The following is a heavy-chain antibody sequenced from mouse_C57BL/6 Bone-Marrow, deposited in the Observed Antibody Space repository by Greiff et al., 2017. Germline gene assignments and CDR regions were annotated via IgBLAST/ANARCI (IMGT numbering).Heavy chain of an antibody. Sequence: EVKVEESGGGLVKPGGSLKLSCAASGFTFSSYTMSWVRQTPEKRLEWVATISGGGGNTYYPDSVKGRFTISRDNAKNTLYLQMSSLRSEDTALYYCARQGSYYFDYWGQGTTLTVSS. D-gene: IGHD3-1*01. V-gene: IGHV5-9*01. CDR1: GFTFSSYT. CDR2: ISGGGGNT. CDR3: ARQGSYYFDY. J-gene: IGHJ2*01.